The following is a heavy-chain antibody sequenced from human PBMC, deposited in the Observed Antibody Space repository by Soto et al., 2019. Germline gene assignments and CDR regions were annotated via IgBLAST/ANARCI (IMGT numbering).Heavy chain of an antibody. V-gene: IGHV3-49*05. D-gene: IGHD3-10*01. CDR1: GFTFGDYP. Sequence: EVQLVESGGGLVKPGQSLRLSCVASGFTFGDYPMSWFRQAPGKGLEWVGFIKSKAYGGTTEYAPSVKGRFTISGEDSKSNVYLQMNRLKTEDTAVYYCTREFSGSGGWGQGTLVTVSS. CDR3: TREFSGSGG. J-gene: IGHJ4*02. CDR2: IKSKAYGGTT.